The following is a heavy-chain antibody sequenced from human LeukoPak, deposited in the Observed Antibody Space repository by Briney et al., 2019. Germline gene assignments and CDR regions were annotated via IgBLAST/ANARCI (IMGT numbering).Heavy chain of an antibody. Sequence: ASVKVSCKASGYTFTGYYMHWVGQAPGQGLEWMGWINPNSGGTNYAQKFQGSVTMTRDTSISTAYMELSRLRSDDTAVYYCARAPYCSGGSCYSDYWGQGTLVTVSS. CDR2: INPNSGGT. J-gene: IGHJ4*02. CDR3: ARAPYCSGGSCYSDY. V-gene: IGHV1-2*02. CDR1: GYTFTGYY. D-gene: IGHD2-15*01.